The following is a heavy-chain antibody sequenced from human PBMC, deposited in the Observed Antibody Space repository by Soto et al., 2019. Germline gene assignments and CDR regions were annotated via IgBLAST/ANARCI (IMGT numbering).Heavy chain of an antibody. CDR2: IKHDGSEQ. Sequence: GGSLRLSCAASGLTFSKYWMTWVRQAPGKGLEWVANIKHDGSEQYYVGSVKGRFAISRDNAKDSLYLHLNSLRVGDTAVYYCARYGTRGDWWGLGTQVTVSS. CDR1: GLTFSKYW. J-gene: IGHJ5*01. V-gene: IGHV3-7*01. CDR3: ARYGTRGDW. D-gene: IGHD3-10*01.